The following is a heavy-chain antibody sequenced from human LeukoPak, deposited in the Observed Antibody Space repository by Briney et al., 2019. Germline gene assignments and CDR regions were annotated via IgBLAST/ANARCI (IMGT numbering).Heavy chain of an antibody. CDR1: GFTFNEYA. Sequence: SGGSLRLSCTASGFTFNEYAMSWFRQAPGKGLEWVGFIRSKGSGGTIEYAASVKGRFTLSSDDYKSIVSLQMNSLQSEDTAVYYCVKGPTRADSWGQGTLVTVSS. J-gene: IGHJ4*02. CDR3: VKGPTRADS. V-gene: IGHV3-49*03. CDR2: IRSKGSGGTI. D-gene: IGHD5-12*01.